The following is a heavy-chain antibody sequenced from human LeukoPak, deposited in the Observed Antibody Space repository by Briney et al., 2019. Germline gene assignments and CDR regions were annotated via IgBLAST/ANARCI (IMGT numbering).Heavy chain of an antibody. CDR3: ARFRYDNNGLLRAFDY. CDR2: INQDGSHK. D-gene: IGHD3-22*01. J-gene: IGHJ4*02. V-gene: IGHV3-7*01. CDR1: GFTFTNYW. Sequence: GGSLRLSCSASGFTFTNYWMSWVRQAPGKGLEWVVNINQDGSHKYYVDSVKGRFTISRDNAKSSMYVQMNSLRAEDTAVYFCARFRYDNNGLLRAFDYWGQGILVTVSS.